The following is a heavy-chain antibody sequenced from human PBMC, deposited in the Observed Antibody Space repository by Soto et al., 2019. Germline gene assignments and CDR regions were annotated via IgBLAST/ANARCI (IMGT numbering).Heavy chain of an antibody. J-gene: IGHJ4*02. CDR1: GFTLEGHA. CDR2: ISSDGSNK. V-gene: IGHV3-30*03. CDR3: ARGYCSSTSCYSPFNY. Sequence: SGGSLRLSCAAIGFTLEGHAMHWIRQSPGKGLEWVAVISSDGSNKYYADSVKGRFTISRDNSKNTLYLQMNSLRAEDTAVYYCARGYCSSTSCYSPFNYWGQGALVTVSS. D-gene: IGHD2-2*02.